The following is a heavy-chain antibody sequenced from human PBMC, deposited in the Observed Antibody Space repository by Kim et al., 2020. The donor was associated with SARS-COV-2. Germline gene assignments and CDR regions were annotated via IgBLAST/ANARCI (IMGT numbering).Heavy chain of an antibody. Sequence: ASVKVSCKASGYTFTGYYMHWVRQAPGQGLEWMGRINPNSGGTNYAQKFQGRVTMTRDTSISTAYMELSRLRSDDTAVYYCARVIVSGYYDQNTIDYWGQGTPGTVSS. D-gene: IGHD3-22*01. CDR2: INPNSGGT. J-gene: IGHJ4*02. CDR3: ARVIVSGYYDQNTIDY. V-gene: IGHV1-2*06. CDR1: GYTFTGYY.